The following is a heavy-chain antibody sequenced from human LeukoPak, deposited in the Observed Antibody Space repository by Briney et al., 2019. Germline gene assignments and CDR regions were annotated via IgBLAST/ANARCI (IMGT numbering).Heavy chain of an antibody. Sequence: SVKVSCKASGGTFSSYAISWVRQAPGQGLEWMGGIIPIFGTANYAQKFQGRVTMTEDTSTDTAYMELSSLRSEDTAVYYCATGTIAVAGYYFDYWGQGTLVTVSS. CDR3: ATGTIAVAGYYFDY. CDR2: IIPIFGTA. J-gene: IGHJ4*02. D-gene: IGHD6-19*01. V-gene: IGHV1-69*06. CDR1: GGTFSSYA.